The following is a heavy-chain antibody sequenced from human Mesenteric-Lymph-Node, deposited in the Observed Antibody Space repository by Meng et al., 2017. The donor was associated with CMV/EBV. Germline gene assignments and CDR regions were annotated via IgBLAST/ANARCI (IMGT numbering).Heavy chain of an antibody. J-gene: IGHJ4*02. D-gene: IGHD3-9*01. CDR2: IYWDADT. CDR1: TSGLG. V-gene: IGHV2-5*02. Sequence: TSGLGVGWIRQPPGKALEWLALIYWDADTRYSPSLKNRLTITKDTSKNQVVPTMTNMDPVDMGTYYCAHKKELGYFDWLSKTGYFDYWGQGTLVTVSS. CDR3: AHKKELGYFDWLSKTGYFDY.